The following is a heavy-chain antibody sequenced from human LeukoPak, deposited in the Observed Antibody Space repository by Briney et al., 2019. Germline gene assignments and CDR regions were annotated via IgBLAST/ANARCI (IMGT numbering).Heavy chain of an antibody. V-gene: IGHV3-74*01. Sequence: GGPLRLSCAASGFTFSTNWMHWVRQAPGKGLVWVSRINSDGSSARYADSVKGRFTISRDNARKMLFLQMNSLSADDTAVYYCVRSLGAADDYWGQGTLVTVSS. CDR2: INSDGSSA. D-gene: IGHD1-26*01. CDR3: VRSLGAADDY. J-gene: IGHJ4*02. CDR1: GFTFSTNW.